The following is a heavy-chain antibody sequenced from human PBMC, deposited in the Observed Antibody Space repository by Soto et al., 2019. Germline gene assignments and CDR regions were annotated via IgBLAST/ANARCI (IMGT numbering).Heavy chain of an antibody. V-gene: IGHV4-30-2*01. CDR3: ASGSHVPHF. CDR1: GVSIRSGDYS. Sequence: QLQLQESGSGLVKPSQTLSLTCAVSGVSIRSGDYSWSWIRQPPGKGLEWIGYINRGGSTYFNPSLTSRVTISVDRSKNQFSLKLSSVTAADTAVYYCASGSHVPHFWGQGTLVTVSS. CDR2: INRGGST. J-gene: IGHJ4*02. D-gene: IGHD6-6*01.